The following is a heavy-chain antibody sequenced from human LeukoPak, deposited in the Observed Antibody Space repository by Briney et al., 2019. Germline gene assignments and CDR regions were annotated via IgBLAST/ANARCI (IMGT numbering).Heavy chain of an antibody. V-gene: IGHV1-18*01. CDR3: AIPYSSSWLGNYYYGMDV. CDR2: ISAYNGNT. J-gene: IGHJ6*02. D-gene: IGHD6-13*01. CDR1: GYTFTSYG. Sequence: ASVKVSCKASGYTFTSYGISWVRQAPGQGLEWMGWISAYNGNTNYAQKLQGRVTMTTDTSTSIAYMELRSLRSDDTAVYYCAIPYSSSWLGNYYYGMDVWGQGTTVTVSS.